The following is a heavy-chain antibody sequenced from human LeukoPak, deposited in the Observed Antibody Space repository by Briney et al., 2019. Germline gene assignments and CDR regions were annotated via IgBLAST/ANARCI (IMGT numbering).Heavy chain of an antibody. CDR2: ISGSGGST. D-gene: IGHD3-9*01. J-gene: IGHJ5*02. CDR1: GFTFSSYA. V-gene: IGHV3-23*01. CDR3: AKDSYDILTGNNWFGP. Sequence: GGSLRLSCAASGFTFSSYAMSWVRQAPGRGLEWVSTISGSGGSTYYADSVKGRFTISRDNSKNTLYLQMNSLRAEDTAVYYCAKDSYDILTGNNWFGPWGQGTLVTVSS.